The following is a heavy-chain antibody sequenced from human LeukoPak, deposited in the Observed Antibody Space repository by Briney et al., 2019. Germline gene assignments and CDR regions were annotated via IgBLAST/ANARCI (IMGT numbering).Heavy chain of an antibody. Sequence: PGGSLRLSCAASGFTFSSYGMHWVRQAPGKGLEWVAVIWYDGSNKYYADSVKGRFTISRDNSKNTLYLQMNSLRAEDTAVYYCAREEGYYDILTGWALDYWGQGTLVTVSS. CDR2: IWYDGSNK. V-gene: IGHV3-33*01. J-gene: IGHJ4*02. CDR3: AREEGYYDILTGWALDY. D-gene: IGHD3-9*01. CDR1: GFTFSSYG.